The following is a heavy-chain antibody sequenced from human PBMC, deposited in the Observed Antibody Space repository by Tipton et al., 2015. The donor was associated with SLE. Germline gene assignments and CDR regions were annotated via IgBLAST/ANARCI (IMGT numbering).Heavy chain of an antibody. Sequence: TPSLTCPVSGSSISSGYYWGCIRQPPRKGREWIGTIYHNGDTYYNSSLKSRVTISVDTSKNHFSLKLRSVTAADTAVYFCARRSVQEAFDIWGQGTMVTVSS. CDR1: GSSISSGYY. CDR2: IYHNGDT. CDR3: ARRSVQEAFDI. J-gene: IGHJ3*02. V-gene: IGHV4-38-2*01. D-gene: IGHD1-1*01.